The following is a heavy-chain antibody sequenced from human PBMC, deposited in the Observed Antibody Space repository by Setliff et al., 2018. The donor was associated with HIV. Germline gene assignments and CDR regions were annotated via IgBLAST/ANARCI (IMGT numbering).Heavy chain of an antibody. J-gene: IGHJ3*02. D-gene: IGHD3-22*01. CDR2: ISGSGDST. V-gene: IGHV3-23*01. CDR3: AKDPSITMTIVIITPSFDI. CDR1: GFTFSSYA. Sequence: GESLKISCAASGFTFSSYAMSWVRQAPGKGLEWASVISGSGDSTYYADSVKGRFTISRDNSKNTLYLQMNSLRAEDTAVYYCAKDPSITMTIVIITPSFDIWGQGTMVTVSS.